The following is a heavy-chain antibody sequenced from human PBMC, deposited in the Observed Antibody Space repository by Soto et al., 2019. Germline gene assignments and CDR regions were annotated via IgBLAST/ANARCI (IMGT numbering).Heavy chain of an antibody. CDR2: FDPEDGET. Sequence: ASVKVSCKVSGYTLTELSMHWVRQAPGKGLEWMGGFDPEDGETIYTQKFQGRVTMTEDTSTDTAYMELSSLRSEDTAVYYCARGGGIVVVTAPYDHWGQGTLVTVSS. CDR1: GYTLTELS. J-gene: IGHJ4*02. CDR3: ARGGGIVVVTAPYDH. D-gene: IGHD2-21*02. V-gene: IGHV1-24*01.